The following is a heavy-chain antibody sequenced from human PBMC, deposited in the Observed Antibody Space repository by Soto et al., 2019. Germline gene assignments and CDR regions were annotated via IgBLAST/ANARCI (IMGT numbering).Heavy chain of an antibody. CDR3: ARGPLYYFDY. CDR1: GFTFSSYT. J-gene: IGHJ4*02. V-gene: IGHV3-21*02. Sequence: EVQLVESGGGLVKPGGSLRLSCADSGFTFSSYTMNWVRRAPGKGLEWVSSISSRSTNTHYADSVRGRFTISRDNAKRSLYLQMNSLRAKDTAVYYCARGPLYYFDYWGQGTLVTVSS. CDR2: ISSRSTNT.